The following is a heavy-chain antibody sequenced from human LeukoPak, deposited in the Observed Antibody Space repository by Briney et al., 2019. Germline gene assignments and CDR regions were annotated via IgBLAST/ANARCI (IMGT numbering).Heavy chain of an antibody. CDR1: GYTLTELS. CDR3: ATTLPRLRYFDWLFPGYFDY. Sequence: GASVTVSCTVSGYTLTELSMHWVRQAPGKGLEWMGGFDPEDGETIYAQKFQGRVTMTEDTSTDTAYMELSSLRSEDTAVYYCATTLPRLRYFDWLFPGYFDYWGQGTLVTVSS. J-gene: IGHJ4*02. D-gene: IGHD3-9*01. CDR2: FDPEDGET. V-gene: IGHV1-24*01.